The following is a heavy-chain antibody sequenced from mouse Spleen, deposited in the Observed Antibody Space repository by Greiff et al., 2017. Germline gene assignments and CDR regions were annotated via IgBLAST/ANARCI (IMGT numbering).Heavy chain of an antibody. CDR1: GFTFSDYY. V-gene: IGHV5-16*01. CDR2: INYDGSST. CDR3: ARLDGSSWFAY. Sequence: EVKLVESEGGLVQPGSSMKLSCTASGFTFSDYYLAWVRQVPEKGLEWVANINYDGSSTNYLASLKSRFIISRDNAKNILYLQMSRLKSEDTATYYCARLDGSSWFAYWGQGTLVTVSA. D-gene: IGHD1-1*01. J-gene: IGHJ3*01.